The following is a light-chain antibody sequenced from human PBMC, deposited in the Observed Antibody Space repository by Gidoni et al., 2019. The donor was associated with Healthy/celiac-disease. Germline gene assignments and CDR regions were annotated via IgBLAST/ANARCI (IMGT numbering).Light chain of an antibody. V-gene: IGKV1-12*02. Sequence: DIQMTQSPSSVSASVRDRVTITCRASQGISSWLAWYQQKPGKAPKLLIYAASSLQSGVPSRFSGNGSETDFTLTISSLQHEEFATYDCQKANSFPYTFGQGTKLEIK. CDR2: AAS. CDR1: QGISSW. CDR3: QKANSFPYT. J-gene: IGKJ2*01.